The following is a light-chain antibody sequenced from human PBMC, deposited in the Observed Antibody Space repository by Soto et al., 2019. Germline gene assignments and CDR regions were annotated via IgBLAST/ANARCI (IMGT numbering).Light chain of an antibody. J-gene: IGKJ1*01. V-gene: IGKV1-39*01. Sequence: IQMTPSPSSLSASLADRFTITSRASQSFSSYLNWYQQKPGKAPKLLIYAASSLQSGVPSRCSGSGSGTDFTLTISSLQPEDFSTYYCQQSYSTPWTFGQGTKVDI. CDR3: QQSYSTPWT. CDR2: AAS. CDR1: QSFSSY.